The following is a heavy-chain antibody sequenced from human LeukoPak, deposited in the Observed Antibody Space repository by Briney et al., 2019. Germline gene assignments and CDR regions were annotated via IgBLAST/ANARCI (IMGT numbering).Heavy chain of an antibody. D-gene: IGHD3-16*02. CDR2: IYYSGST. Sequence: SETLSLTCTVSGGSISSSSYYWGWIRQPPGKGLEWIGNIYYSGSTYYNPSLESRVTMSLDTSKNQFSLKLSSVTAADTAVYYCARDGNGYVWGSFRAWGQGTLVAVSS. CDR1: GGSISSSSYY. V-gene: IGHV4-39*07. J-gene: IGHJ5*02. CDR3: ARDGNGYVWGSFRA.